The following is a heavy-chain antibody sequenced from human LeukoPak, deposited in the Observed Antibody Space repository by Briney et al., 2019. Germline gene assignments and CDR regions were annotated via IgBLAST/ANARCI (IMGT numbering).Heavy chain of an antibody. CDR1: GGSFSGYY. V-gene: IGHV4-34*01. Sequence: PSETLSLTCAVYGGSFSGYYWSWIRQPPGKGLEWIGEINISGSPNYSPSLKSRVTISVDTSKNQFSLKLSSVTAADTAVYYCARGPELYYYDSSGYYQLIPFDYWGQGTLVTVSS. CDR3: ARGPELYYYDSSGYYQLIPFDY. D-gene: IGHD3-22*01. J-gene: IGHJ4*02. CDR2: INISGSP.